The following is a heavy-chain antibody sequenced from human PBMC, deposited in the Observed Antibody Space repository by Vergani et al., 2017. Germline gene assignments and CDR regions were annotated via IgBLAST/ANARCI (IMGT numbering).Heavy chain of an antibody. CDR3: ARDDFWSGYFDY. D-gene: IGHD3-3*01. CDR2: IYTSGSP. J-gene: IGHJ4*02. V-gene: IGHV4-4*07. CDR1: GGSISSYY. Sequence: QVQLQESGPGLVKPSETLSLTCTVSGGSISSYYWSCIRQPAGKGLEWIGRIYTSGSPSYTPSLKSRVTISVDTSKNQFSLKLSSVTAADTAVYYCARDDFWSGYFDYWGQGTLVTVSS.